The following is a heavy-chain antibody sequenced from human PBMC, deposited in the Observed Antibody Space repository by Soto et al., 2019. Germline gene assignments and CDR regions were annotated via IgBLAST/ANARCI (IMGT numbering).Heavy chain of an antibody. CDR1: GYTFSSYY. Sequence: GASVKVSCKASGYTFSSYYMHWVRQAPGQGLEWMGVINPSGDSTSYAQKFQGRVTITRDTPTSTLFMELSSLRSEDTAVYFCARDWQFGYWGQGSLVTVSS. CDR2: INPSGDST. V-gene: IGHV1-46*01. J-gene: IGHJ4*02. CDR3: ARDWQFGY.